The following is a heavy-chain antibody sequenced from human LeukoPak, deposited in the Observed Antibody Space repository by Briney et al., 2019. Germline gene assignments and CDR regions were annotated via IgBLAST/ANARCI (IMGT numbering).Heavy chain of an antibody. J-gene: IGHJ3*02. Sequence: GASVKVSCKASGYTFTSYGISWVRQAPGQGLEWMGWISAYNGNTNFAQKLQGRITMTTDTSTSTAYMELRSLRSDYTAVYYCVRSGYCYGGTCHSGACDIWGQGTVVTVSS. V-gene: IGHV1-18*01. CDR1: GYTFTSYG. D-gene: IGHD2-15*01. CDR2: ISAYNGNT. CDR3: VRSGYCYGGTCHSGACDI.